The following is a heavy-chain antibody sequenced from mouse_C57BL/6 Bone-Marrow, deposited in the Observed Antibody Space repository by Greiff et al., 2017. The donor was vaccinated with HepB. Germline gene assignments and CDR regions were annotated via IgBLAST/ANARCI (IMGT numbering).Heavy chain of an antibody. D-gene: IGHD1-1*01. V-gene: IGHV5-17*01. J-gene: IGHJ4*01. CDR2: ISSGSSTI. CDR1: GFTFSDYG. Sequence: VQLKQSGGGLVKPGGSLKLSCAASGFTFSDYGMHWVRQAPEKGLEWVAYISSGSSTIYYADTVKGRFTISRDNAKNTLFLQMTSLRSEDTAMYYCARLITTVVGDYAMDYWGQGTSVTVSS. CDR3: ARLITTVVGDYAMDY.